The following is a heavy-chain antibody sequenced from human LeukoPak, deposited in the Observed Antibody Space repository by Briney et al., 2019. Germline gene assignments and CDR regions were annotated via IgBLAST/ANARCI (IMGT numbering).Heavy chain of an antibody. Sequence: PSEALSLTCTVSGGSISFYYWSWIRQPPGKGLEWIGHIFYDGSTNYKSSLKSRVTISADTSKNYFSLKLSSVTAADTAVYYCARDIRDRGYYGTFDNWGQGTLVTVSS. V-gene: IGHV4-59*01. CDR2: IFYDGST. CDR3: ARDIRDRGYYGTFDN. J-gene: IGHJ4*02. CDR1: GGSISFYY. D-gene: IGHD3-22*01.